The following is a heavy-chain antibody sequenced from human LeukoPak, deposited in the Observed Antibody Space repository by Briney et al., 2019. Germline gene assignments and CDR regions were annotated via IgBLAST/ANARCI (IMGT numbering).Heavy chain of an antibody. CDR3: TREFTSTSGD. V-gene: IGHV4-39*02. Sequence: SETLSLTCTVSGDSVSSPSHHWAWIRQPPGKGLEWIASIYYTGNTYYNPSLKSRPSISIDASKNYFSLKLSSVTAADTAVYFCTREFTSTSGDWGQGTLVTVSS. CDR1: GDSVSSPSHH. D-gene: IGHD1-1*01. CDR2: IYYTGNT. J-gene: IGHJ4*02.